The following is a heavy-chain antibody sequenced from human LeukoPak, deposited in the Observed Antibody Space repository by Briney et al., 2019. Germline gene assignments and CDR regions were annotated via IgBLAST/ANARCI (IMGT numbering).Heavy chain of an antibody. CDR1: GFTFNNYA. Sequence: GGSLRLSCAASGFTFNNYALTWVRQTPGKGLECVSAISGDGVSPYYADSVRGRFTISRDNPKNTLYLQMNGLRVEDTAVYYCARGGLQNFDWLPLQYWGQGTLVSVSS. CDR2: ISGDGVSP. J-gene: IGHJ4*02. CDR3: ARGGLQNFDWLPLQY. D-gene: IGHD3-9*01. V-gene: IGHV3-23*01.